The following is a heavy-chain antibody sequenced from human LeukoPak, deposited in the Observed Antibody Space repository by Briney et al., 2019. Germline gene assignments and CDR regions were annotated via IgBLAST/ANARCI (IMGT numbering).Heavy chain of an antibody. V-gene: IGHV3-23*01. Sequence: GGSLRLSCAASGFTFSSYAMSWVRQAPGKGVEGVSAISGSGGSTYYADSVKGRFTISRDNSKNTLYLQMNSLRAEDTAVYYCAKDENDSSGLFDYWGQGTLVTVSS. D-gene: IGHD3-22*01. CDR1: GFTFSSYA. CDR2: ISGSGGST. CDR3: AKDENDSSGLFDY. J-gene: IGHJ4*02.